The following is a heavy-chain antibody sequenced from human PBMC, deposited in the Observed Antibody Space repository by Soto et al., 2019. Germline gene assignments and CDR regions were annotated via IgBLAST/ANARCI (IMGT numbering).Heavy chain of an antibody. CDR1: GGSISSSNW. J-gene: IGHJ5*02. CDR2: IYHSGST. V-gene: IGHV4-4*02. Sequence: SETLSLTCAVSGGSISSSNWWSWVRQPPGKGLEWIGEIYHSGSTNYNPSLKSRVTISVDKSKNQFSLKLSSVTAADTAVYYCARDSYGYPSWFDPWGQGTLVTSPQ. D-gene: IGHD5-18*01. CDR3: ARDSYGYPSWFDP.